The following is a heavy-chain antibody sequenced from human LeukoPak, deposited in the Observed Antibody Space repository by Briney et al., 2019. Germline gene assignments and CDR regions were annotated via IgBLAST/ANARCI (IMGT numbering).Heavy chain of an antibody. V-gene: IGHV3-30-3*01. D-gene: IGHD2-15*01. CDR3: ARCSGGACYRSADY. CDR1: GFTFSNYA. Sequence: PGGSLRLSCAATGFTFSNYAIHWGRQAPGKGLEWVAFISDDGSRQHYADSVKGRFTISRDNSKNTLNLQMNSLRAEDTAVYYCARCSGGACYRSADYWGQGTLVTVSS. CDR2: ISDDGSRQ. J-gene: IGHJ4*02.